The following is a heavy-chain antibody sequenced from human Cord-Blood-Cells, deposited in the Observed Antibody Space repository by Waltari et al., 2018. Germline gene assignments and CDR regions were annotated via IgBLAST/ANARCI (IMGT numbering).Heavy chain of an antibody. Sequence: QVQLVQSGAEVKKPGASVKVSCKVSGYTLTELSMHWVRQAPGNGLEWLGGFDPEDGETIYAQKFQGRVTMTEDTSTDTAYMELSSLRSEDTAVYYCATSRYCSSTSCYAFDIWGQGTMVTVSS. V-gene: IGHV1-24*01. D-gene: IGHD2-2*01. CDR1: GYTLTELS. J-gene: IGHJ3*02. CDR2: FDPEDGET. CDR3: ATSRYCSSTSCYAFDI.